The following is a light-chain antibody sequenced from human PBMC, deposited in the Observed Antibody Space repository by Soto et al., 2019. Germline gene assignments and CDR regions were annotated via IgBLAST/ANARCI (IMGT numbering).Light chain of an antibody. V-gene: IGKV1-39*01. CDR2: AAS. Sequence: DIQMTQSPSSLSASVGDRVTITCRASQSISSYLNWYQQKPGKAPKLLIYAASSLQSGVPSRFSGSRSGTDFPLTISSLQPEDFATYYCQQSYSSPLNFGPGTKVDI. J-gene: IGKJ3*01. CDR3: QQSYSSPLN. CDR1: QSISSY.